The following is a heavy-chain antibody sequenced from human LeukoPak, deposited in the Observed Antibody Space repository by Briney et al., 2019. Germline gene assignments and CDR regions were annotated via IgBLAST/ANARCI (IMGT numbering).Heavy chain of an antibody. CDR2: IRYDGSNK. CDR1: GFTFSSYG. V-gene: IGHV3-30*02. Sequence: GGSLRLSCAASGFTFSSYGMHWVRQAPGKGLEWVAFIRYDGSNKYYADSVKGRFTISRDNSKNTLYLQMNSLRAEDAAVYYCTKGESEWDLPGGYWGQGTLVTVSS. CDR3: TKGESEWDLPGGY. J-gene: IGHJ4*02. D-gene: IGHD1-26*01.